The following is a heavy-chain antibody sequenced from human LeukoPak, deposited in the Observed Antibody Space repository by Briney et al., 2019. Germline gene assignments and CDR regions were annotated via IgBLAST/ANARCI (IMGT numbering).Heavy chain of an antibody. J-gene: IGHJ4*02. CDR3: ARRSGWWSLDY. CDR1: GFTFSSSS. CDR2: FDTGFGT. V-gene: IGHV3-23*01. D-gene: IGHD6-19*01. Sequence: GGSLRLSCAASGFTFSSSSLHWVRQAPGRGLEWVSAFDTGFGTYYADALKGRFTIYRDNSKNNLLLQMNSLRAEDTAVYYSARRSGWWSLDYWGQGTLVTVSS.